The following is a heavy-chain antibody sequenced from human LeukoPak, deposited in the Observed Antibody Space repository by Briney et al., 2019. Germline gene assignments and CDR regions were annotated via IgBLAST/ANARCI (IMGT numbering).Heavy chain of an antibody. V-gene: IGHV3-7*01. CDR1: GFTFSRYS. CDR2: IKQDGSEK. D-gene: IGHD1/OR15-1a*01. Sequence: GGSLRLSCAASGFTFSRYSMNWVRQAPGKGLEWVANIKQDGSEKYYVDSVKGRFTISRDNAKNSLNLQMNSLRAEDTAVYYCAREAYNWNIDVFDIWGQGTLVTVSS. CDR3: AREAYNWNIDVFDI. J-gene: IGHJ3*02.